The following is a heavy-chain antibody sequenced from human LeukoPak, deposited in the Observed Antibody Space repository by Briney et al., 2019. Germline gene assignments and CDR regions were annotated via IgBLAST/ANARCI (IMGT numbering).Heavy chain of an antibody. Sequence: SETLSLTCTVSGGSISSGDYYWSWIRQPPGKGLEWIGYIYYSGSTYYNPSLKSRVTISVDTSKNQFSLKLSSVTAADTAVYYCASAPIFAAYYSFDYWGQGTLVTVSS. D-gene: IGHD2-21*01. V-gene: IGHV4-30-4*01. CDR2: IYYSGST. CDR3: ASAPIFAAYYSFDY. CDR1: GGSISSGDYY. J-gene: IGHJ4*02.